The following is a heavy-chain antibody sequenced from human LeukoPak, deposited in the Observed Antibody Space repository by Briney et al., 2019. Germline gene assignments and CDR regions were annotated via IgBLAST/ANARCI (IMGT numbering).Heavy chain of an antibody. D-gene: IGHD3-10*01. Sequence: GGSLRLSCAASGFTFSSYGMHWVRQAPGKGLEWVAVISHDGSNKYYADSVKGRFTIPRDNSKNTLYLQMNSLRAEDTAVYYCARDRGEQLPSYYYGSGSYYGWFDPWGQGTLVTVSS. CDR2: ISHDGSNK. CDR1: GFTFSSYG. V-gene: IGHV3-30*03. CDR3: ARDRGEQLPSYYYGSGSYYGWFDP. J-gene: IGHJ5*02.